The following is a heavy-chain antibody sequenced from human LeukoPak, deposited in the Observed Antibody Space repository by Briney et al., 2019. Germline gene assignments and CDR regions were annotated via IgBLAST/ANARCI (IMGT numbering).Heavy chain of an antibody. CDR3: ATVMWYSVAVNGDWFDP. V-gene: IGHV1-24*01. J-gene: IGHJ5*02. Sequence: ASVKVSCXVSGYTLTELSMHWVRQAPGKGLEWMGGFDPEDGETIYAQKFQGRVTMTEDTSTDTAYMGLSSLRSEDTAVYYCATVMWYSVAVNGDWFDPWGQGTLVTVSS. D-gene: IGHD6-19*01. CDR1: GYTLTELS. CDR2: FDPEDGET.